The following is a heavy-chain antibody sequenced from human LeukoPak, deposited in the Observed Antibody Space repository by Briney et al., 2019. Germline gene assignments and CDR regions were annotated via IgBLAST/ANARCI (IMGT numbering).Heavy chain of an antibody. V-gene: IGHV4-34*01. J-gene: IGHJ4*02. CDR2: INHSGST. CDR1: GGSFSGYY. CDR3: ARGRVDIVVVPAAMSRYFDY. Sequence: SETLSLTCAVYGGSFSGYYWSWIRQPPGKGLEWIGEINHSGSTNYNPSLKSRGTISVDTTKNQFSLKLSSVTAADTAVYYCARGRVDIVVVPAAMSRYFDYWGQGTLVTVSS. D-gene: IGHD2-2*03.